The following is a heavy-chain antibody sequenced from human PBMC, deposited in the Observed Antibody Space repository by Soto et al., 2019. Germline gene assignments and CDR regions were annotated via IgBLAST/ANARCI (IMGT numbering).Heavy chain of an antibody. V-gene: IGHV1-3*01. J-gene: IGHJ5*02. CDR3: ARGVATGQLDP. D-gene: IGHD2-2*01. CDR2: INPDNGNT. CDR1: GYTFTRYT. Sequence: ASVKVSCKASGYTFTRYTMNWVRQAPGQRLEWMGWINPDNGNTKSSQKFQDRVIITRDTSASTAYMDLSSLRSEDTAVYYCARGVATGQLDPWGQGTLVTVSS.